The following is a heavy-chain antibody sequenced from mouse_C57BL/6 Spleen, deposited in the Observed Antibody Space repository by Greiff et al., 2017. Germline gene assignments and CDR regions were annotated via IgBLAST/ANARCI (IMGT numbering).Heavy chain of an antibody. D-gene: IGHD3-2*02. CDR3: ERYPHSSGSWFAY. CDR1: GFTFPGYY. Sequence: EVMLVESGGGLVQPGGSLRLSCAASGFTFPGYYMSWVRPPPGKALEWLGFLSNKANGYTTEYRASVQCRFPISRDSSQTILYLHMHALSAEDSATYYYERYPHSSGSWFAYWGQGTLVTVSA. CDR2: LSNKANGYTT. J-gene: IGHJ3*01. V-gene: IGHV7-3*01.